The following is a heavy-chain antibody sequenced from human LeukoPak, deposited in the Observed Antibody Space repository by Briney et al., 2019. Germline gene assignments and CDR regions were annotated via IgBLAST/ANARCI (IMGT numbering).Heavy chain of an antibody. V-gene: IGHV4-39*01. CDR2: IYYSGST. CDR1: GVSISSSSYY. CDR3: ARQLITIFGVGPYYYYYYGMDV. D-gene: IGHD3-3*01. Sequence: SETLSLTCTVSGVSISSSSYYWGWLRQPPGKGLEWIVSIYYSGSTYYNPSLKSRVTISVDTSKNQFSLKLSSVTAADTAVYYCARQLITIFGVGPYYYYYYGMDVWGQGTTVTVSS. J-gene: IGHJ6*02.